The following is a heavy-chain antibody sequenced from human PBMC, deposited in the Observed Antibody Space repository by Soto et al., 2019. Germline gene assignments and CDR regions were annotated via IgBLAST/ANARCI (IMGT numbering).Heavy chain of an antibody. Sequence: GGSLRLSCAASGFTFSNYAMHWVRQAPGKGLEWVPLIRSDGTSEYYRDSVKGRFTISRDNSKKTLHLEMNSLRAEDTAVYYCVREVLRAPGGAFDIWGQGTMVTVSS. CDR2: IRSDGTSE. CDR1: GFTFSNYA. J-gene: IGHJ3*02. CDR3: VREVLRAPGGAFDI. V-gene: IGHV3-30*02. D-gene: IGHD4-17*01.